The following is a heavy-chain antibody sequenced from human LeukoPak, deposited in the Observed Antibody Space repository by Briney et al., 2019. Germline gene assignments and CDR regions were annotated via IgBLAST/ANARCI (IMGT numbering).Heavy chain of an antibody. CDR3: AKAMYIVVVPAAIDY. CDR2: ISYDGSNK. D-gene: IGHD2-2*01. Sequence: GGSLRLSCAASGFTFSSYGMHWVRQAPGKGLEWVAVISYDGSNKYYADSVKGRFTISRDTSKNTLYLQMNSLRAEDTAVYYCAKAMYIVVVPAAIDYWGQGTLVTVSS. J-gene: IGHJ4*02. V-gene: IGHV3-30*18. CDR1: GFTFSSYG.